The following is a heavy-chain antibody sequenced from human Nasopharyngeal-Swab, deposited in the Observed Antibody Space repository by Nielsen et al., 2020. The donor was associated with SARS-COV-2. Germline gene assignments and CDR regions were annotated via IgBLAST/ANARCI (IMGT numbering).Heavy chain of an antibody. V-gene: IGHV3-33*01. Sequence: WIRQPPGKGLEWVAVIWYDGGNKYYADSVKGRFTISRDNSKNTLYLQMNSLRAEDTAVYYCARDAGGGAHFDYWGQGTLVTVSS. CDR3: ARDAGGGAHFDY. D-gene: IGHD2-15*01. CDR2: IWYDGGNK. J-gene: IGHJ4*02.